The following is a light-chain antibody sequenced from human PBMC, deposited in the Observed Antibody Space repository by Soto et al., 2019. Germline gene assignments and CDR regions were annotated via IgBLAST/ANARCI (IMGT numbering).Light chain of an antibody. CDR3: PSYDSGLNGVV. CDR2: GNS. J-gene: IGLJ2*01. CDR1: SSNIGAGYD. V-gene: IGLV1-40*01. Sequence: QSVLTQPPSVSGAPGQRVTISCTGSSSNIGAGYDVHWYQQLPGTAPKLLIYGNSNRPSGVPDRFSGSKSGTSASLAITGLQAEDEADYYCPSYDSGLNGVVFGGGTKLTVL.